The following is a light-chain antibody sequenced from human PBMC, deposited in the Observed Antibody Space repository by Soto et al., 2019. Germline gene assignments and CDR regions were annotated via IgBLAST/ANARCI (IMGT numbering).Light chain of an antibody. CDR3: QQYNNRHPIT. CDR1: QVIGNY. J-gene: IGKJ5*01. CDR2: GAY. V-gene: IGKV1-27*01. Sequence: DIQMTQSPSSLSASVGYRVTITYRASQVIGNYLAWYQQKPGKLTKLMIYGAYTLQSGVPSRFSGSGSGTDFTLTISGLQSEDFGVYLCQQYNNRHPITFGQGTRLEIK.